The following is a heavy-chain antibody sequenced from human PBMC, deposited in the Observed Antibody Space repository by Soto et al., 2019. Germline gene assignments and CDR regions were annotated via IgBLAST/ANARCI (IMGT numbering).Heavy chain of an antibody. CDR2: ISWDSNYI. V-gene: IGHV3-21*01. J-gene: IGHJ5*02. D-gene: IGHD6-19*01. Sequence: EVQLVESGGGLVTPGGSLRLSCEASGFTFSTCSMNWVRQAPGKGLEWVSSISWDSNYIYYADSVRGRFTISRDNAKKSLFLQMSSLRSEEAAVYSCARDGSGWSRDLWGPGTLVTVSS. CDR1: GFTFSTCS. CDR3: ARDGSGWSRDL.